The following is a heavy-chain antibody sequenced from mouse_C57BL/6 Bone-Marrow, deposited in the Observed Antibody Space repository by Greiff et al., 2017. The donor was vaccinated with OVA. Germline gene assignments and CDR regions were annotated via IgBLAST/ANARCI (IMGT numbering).Heavy chain of an antibody. Sequence: VQLQQPGAELVKPGASVKMSCKASGYTFTSYWITWVKQRPGQGLEWIGEIYPGSGSTNYNEKFKSKATLTVDKSSSTSYMQLSSLTSEDAAVYCYARTWGYYFDYWGQGTTLTVSS. CDR3: ARTWGYYFDY. CDR1: GYTFTSYW. CDR2: IYPGSGST. V-gene: IGHV1-55*01. J-gene: IGHJ2*01.